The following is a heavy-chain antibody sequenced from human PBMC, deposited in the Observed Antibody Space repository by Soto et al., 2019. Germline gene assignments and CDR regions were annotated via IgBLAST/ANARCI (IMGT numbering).Heavy chain of an antibody. CDR2: ISTGGSTI. CDR1: GFTFRAYY. Sequence: PGGSLRLSCTASGFTFRAYYMNWIRQAPGKGLEWVSYISTGGSTIFYADSVKGRFTISRDNAKNSLYLQMNSLRAEDTAVYYCASNRNSNNDYWGQGTLVTVSS. J-gene: IGHJ4*02. CDR3: ASNRNSNNDY. D-gene: IGHD4-4*01. V-gene: IGHV3-11*04.